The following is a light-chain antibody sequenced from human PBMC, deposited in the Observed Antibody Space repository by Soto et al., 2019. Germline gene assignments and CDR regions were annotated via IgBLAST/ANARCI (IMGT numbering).Light chain of an antibody. J-gene: IGKJ2*01. V-gene: IGKV3-11*01. CDR3: QQRKKWPYT. CDR2: DAS. CDR1: ENIGNY. Sequence: IVLTQSPATLSLSPGARATLSCRASENIGNYLLWFQQRPGRAPRLLIYDASNRASGIPARFSASGSGTDFTLTISRLETEDFAVFFCQQRKKWPYTFGQGTKVDIK.